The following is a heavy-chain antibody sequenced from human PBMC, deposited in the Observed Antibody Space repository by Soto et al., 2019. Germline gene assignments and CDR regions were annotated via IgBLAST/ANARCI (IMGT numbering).Heavy chain of an antibody. V-gene: IGHV1-3*04. CDR2: INTGNART. D-gene: IGHD3-16*01. J-gene: IGHJ5*02. Sequence: ASVKVSCKASGYTFANYALHWLRQAPGQRLEWMGWINTGNARTQYSQTFQDRITITRDTSATTAYMELGSLASEDTAVYYCAREGSLGGPKWFDPWGPGPLVTVSS. CDR3: AREGSLGGPKWFDP. CDR1: GYTFANYA.